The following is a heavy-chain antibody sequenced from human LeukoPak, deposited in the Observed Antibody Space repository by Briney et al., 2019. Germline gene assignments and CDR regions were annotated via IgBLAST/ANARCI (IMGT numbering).Heavy chain of an antibody. Sequence: GGSLRLSCAASGFTFSSYSMNWVRQAPGKGLEWVSYISSSSSTIYYADSVKGRFTISRDNAKNSLYLHMNSLRAEDTAVYYCARDLAYYDFCRKEDWGQGTLVTVSS. D-gene: IGHD3-3*01. J-gene: IGHJ4*02. CDR2: ISSSSSTI. CDR3: ARDLAYYDFCRKED. CDR1: GFTFSSYS. V-gene: IGHV3-48*01.